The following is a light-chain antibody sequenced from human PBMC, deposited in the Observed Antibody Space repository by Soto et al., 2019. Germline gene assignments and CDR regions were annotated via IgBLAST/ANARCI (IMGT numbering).Light chain of an antibody. J-gene: IGKJ4*01. CDR1: QSVSTY. CDR2: DAS. CDR3: QHRSNWLA. Sequence: EIVVTQSPGTLSLSPGERATLSCRASQSVSTYLAWYQQKPGQAPRLLIYDASNRATGIPARFSGSGSGTDFTLTISSLEPEDFAVYYCQHRSNWLAFGGGTKVDIK. V-gene: IGKV3-11*01.